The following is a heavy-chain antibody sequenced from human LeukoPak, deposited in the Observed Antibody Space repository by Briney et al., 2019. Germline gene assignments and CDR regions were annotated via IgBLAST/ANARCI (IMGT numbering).Heavy chain of an antibody. Sequence: GGSLRLSCAASGFTFSSYSMSWVRQAPGKGLEWVSSISSSSSYIYYADSVKGRFTISRDNAKNSLYLQMNSLRAEDTAVYYCARDSNYGGPPGLFDYWGQGTLVTVSS. V-gene: IGHV3-21*01. CDR3: ARDSNYGGPPGLFDY. CDR1: GFTFSSYS. D-gene: IGHD4-23*01. J-gene: IGHJ4*02. CDR2: ISSSSSYI.